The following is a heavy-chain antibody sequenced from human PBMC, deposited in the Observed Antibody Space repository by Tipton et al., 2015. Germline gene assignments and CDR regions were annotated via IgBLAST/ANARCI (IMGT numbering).Heavy chain of an antibody. CDR2: IYYSGST. D-gene: IGHD6-6*01. CDR1: GYSISSGTYY. J-gene: IGHJ4*02. V-gene: IGHV4-61*01. CDR3: AREAYSSSGLIFDY. Sequence: TLSLTCDVSGYSISSGTYYWSWIRQPPGKGLEWIGYIYYSGSTNYNPSLKSRVTISVDTSKNQFSLKLRSVTAADTAVYYCAREAYSSSGLIFDYWGQGTLVTVSS.